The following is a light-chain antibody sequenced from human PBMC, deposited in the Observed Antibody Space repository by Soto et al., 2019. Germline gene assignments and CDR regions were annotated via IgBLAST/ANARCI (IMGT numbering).Light chain of an antibody. Sequence: DIHLTQSPSSLSASVGDRVTITCLARQSITNNLAWYQQKPGNPPRLLIYEESTLHSGVPSRFSGRKVGTQFILTIDSLQPEDFATYYCQQVKSYPRTFGGGTKVDIK. CDR1: QSITNN. J-gene: IGKJ4*01. V-gene: IGKV1-9*01. CDR3: QQVKSYPRT. CDR2: EES.